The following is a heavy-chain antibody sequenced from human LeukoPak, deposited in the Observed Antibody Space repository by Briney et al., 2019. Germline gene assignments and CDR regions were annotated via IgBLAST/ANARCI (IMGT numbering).Heavy chain of an antibody. V-gene: IGHV3-30-3*01. CDR2: ISYDGSNK. D-gene: IGHD3-3*01. CDR3: ARDSRYYDFWSGSASGDYFDY. Sequence: GRSLRLSCAASGFTFSSYAMHWVRQAPGMGLEWVAVISYDGSNKYYADSVKGRFTISRDNSKNTLYLQMNSLRAEDTAVYYCARDSRYYDFWSGSASGDYFDYWGQGTLVTVSS. CDR1: GFTFSSYA. J-gene: IGHJ4*02.